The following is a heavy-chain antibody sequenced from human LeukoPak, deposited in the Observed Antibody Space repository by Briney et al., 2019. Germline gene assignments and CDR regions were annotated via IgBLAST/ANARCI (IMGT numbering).Heavy chain of an antibody. V-gene: IGHV1-46*01. CDR2: INYSGGST. CDR3: ARGLGDGYPREYVFDI. D-gene: IGHD5-24*01. Sequence: ASVKVSCTASGYTFTSYYMHWVRQAPGQGLEWMGIINYSGGSTSYAQKFQGRVTMTRDMSTSTVYMELSSLRSEDTAVYYCARGLGDGYPREYVFDIWGQGTMVTVSS. J-gene: IGHJ3*02. CDR1: GYTFTSYY.